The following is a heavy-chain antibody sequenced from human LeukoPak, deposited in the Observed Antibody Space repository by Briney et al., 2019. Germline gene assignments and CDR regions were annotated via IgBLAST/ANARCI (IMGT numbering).Heavy chain of an antibody. D-gene: IGHD5-24*01. CDR2: INHSGST. CDR1: GGSFSGYY. V-gene: IGHV4-34*01. Sequence: SETLSLTCAVYGGSFSGYYWSWIRQPPGKGLEWIGEINHSGSTNYNPSLKSRVTISVDTSKNQFSLKLSSVTAADTAVYYCARFRRWLQGFDYWGQGTLVTVSS. CDR3: ARFRRWLQGFDY. J-gene: IGHJ4*02.